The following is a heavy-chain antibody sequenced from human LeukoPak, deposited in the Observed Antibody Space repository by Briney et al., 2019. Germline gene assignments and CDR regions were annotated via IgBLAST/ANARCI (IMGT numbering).Heavy chain of an antibody. V-gene: IGHV3-7*03. CDR3: AKDPAPAGY. D-gene: IGHD6-25*01. J-gene: IGHJ4*02. CDR1: GFPFTNYW. Sequence: GGSLRLSCAASGFPFTNYWMGWVRQAPGKGLEWVANIKQDGSEKYYADSVKGRFTISRDNSKNTLYLQMNSLRAEDTAVYYCAKDPAPAGYWGQGTLVTVSS. CDR2: IKQDGSEK.